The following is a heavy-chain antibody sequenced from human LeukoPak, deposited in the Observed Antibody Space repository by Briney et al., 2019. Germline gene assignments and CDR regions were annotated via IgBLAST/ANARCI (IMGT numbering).Heavy chain of an antibody. V-gene: IGHV3-9*01. D-gene: IGHD6-19*01. CDR3: AKRNSPHSSGWSDFDS. Sequence: GGSLRLSCAASGFTFDDYAMHWVRQAPGKGLEWVSGISWNGVSIGYADSVKGRFTISRDNAKNFLYLQMNSLRGEDTALYYCAKRNSPHSSGWSDFDSWGQGALVTVSS. J-gene: IGHJ4*02. CDR1: GFTFDDYA. CDR2: ISWNGVSI.